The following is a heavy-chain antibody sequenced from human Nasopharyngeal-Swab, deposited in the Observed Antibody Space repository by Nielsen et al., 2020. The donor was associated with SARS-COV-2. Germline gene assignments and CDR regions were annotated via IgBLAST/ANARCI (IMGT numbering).Heavy chain of an antibody. CDR1: GGSVSGYY. CDR2: INTIGVT. Sequence: SETLSLTCAVSGGSVSGYYWSWIRQPPGDRLEWIGYINTIGVTKYNPSLNSRVSMSVDATRNQLSLNLWSMTAADTAMYFCARISLPQIVGATNPVDYWGQGTLATVSA. D-gene: IGHD1-26*01. CDR3: ARISLPQIVGATNPVDY. J-gene: IGHJ4*02. V-gene: IGHV4-59*02.